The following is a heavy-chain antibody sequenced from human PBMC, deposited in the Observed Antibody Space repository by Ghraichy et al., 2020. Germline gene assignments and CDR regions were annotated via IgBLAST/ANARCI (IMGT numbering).Heavy chain of an antibody. CDR3: ARGGNYYDSSGYWSYFDY. CDR1: GFTFSSYG. V-gene: IGHV3-30*03. J-gene: IGHJ4*02. Sequence: GESLRLSCAASGFTFSSYGMHWVRQAPGKGLEWVAVISYDGSNKYYADSVKGRFTISRDNSKNTLYLQMNSLRAEDTAVYYCARGGNYYDSSGYWSYFDYWGQGTLVTVSS. CDR2: ISYDGSNK. D-gene: IGHD3-22*01.